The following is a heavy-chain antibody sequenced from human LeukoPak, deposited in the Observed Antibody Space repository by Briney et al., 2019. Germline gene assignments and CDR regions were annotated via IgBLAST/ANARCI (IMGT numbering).Heavy chain of an antibody. V-gene: IGHV4-34*01. CDR1: GGSFSGYY. D-gene: IGHD3-9*01. CDR2: INHSGST. CDR3: AKDSAYYWFDY. Sequence: PSETLSLTCAVYGGSFSGYYWSWIRQPPGKGLEWIGEINHSGSTNYNPSLKSRVTISVDTSKNQFSLKLSSVTAADTAVYYCAKDSAYYWFDYWGQGTLVTVSS. J-gene: IGHJ4*02.